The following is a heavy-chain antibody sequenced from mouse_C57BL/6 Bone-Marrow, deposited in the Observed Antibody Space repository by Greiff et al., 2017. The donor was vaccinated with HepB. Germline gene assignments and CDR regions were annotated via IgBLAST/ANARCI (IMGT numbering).Heavy chain of an antibody. CDR3: AYHYGSSYRFAY. J-gene: IGHJ3*01. CDR2: IYPRSGNT. D-gene: IGHD1-1*01. Sequence: VQLQQSGAELARPGASVKLSCKASGYTFTSYGISWVKQRTGQGLEWIGEIYPRSGNTYYNEKFKGKATLTADKSSSTAYMELRSLTSEDSAVYLCAYHYGSSYRFAYWGQGTLVTVSA. V-gene: IGHV1-81*01. CDR1: GYTFTSYG.